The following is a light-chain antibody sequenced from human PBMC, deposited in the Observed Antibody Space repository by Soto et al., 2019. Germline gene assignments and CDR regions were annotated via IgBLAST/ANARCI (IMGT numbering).Light chain of an antibody. CDR3: AAWDGSLNGPV. CDR1: SSNIGNNG. CDR2: YDD. J-gene: IGLJ2*01. V-gene: IGLV1-36*01. Sequence: QSVLTQPPSVSEAPRQRVTISCSGSSSNIGNNGVNWYQQLPGKAPKLLIYYDDMLPSGVSDRFSGSKSGTSASLAISGLQSEDEADYYCAAWDGSLNGPVFGGGTKLTVL.